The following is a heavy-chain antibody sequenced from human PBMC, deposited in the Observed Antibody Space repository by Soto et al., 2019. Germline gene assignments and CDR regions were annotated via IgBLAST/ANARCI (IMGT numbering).Heavy chain of an antibody. CDR1: GFTFSSYW. CDR2: IKQDGSEK. J-gene: IGHJ4*02. V-gene: IGHV3-7*03. CDR3: ARDFGGSSTGFED. D-gene: IGHD6-6*01. Sequence: GGALRLSGSASGFTFSSYWMSWVRQAPGKGLEWVADIKQDGSEKYYVDSVKGRFTISRDNAKNSLYLQMNSLRAEDTAVYYCARDFGGSSTGFEDWGQGTLVTVSS.